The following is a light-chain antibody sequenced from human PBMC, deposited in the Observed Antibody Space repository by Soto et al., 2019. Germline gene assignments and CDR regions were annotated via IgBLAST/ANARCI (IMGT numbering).Light chain of an antibody. CDR2: GAS. CDR3: QQYYSYPQT. Sequence: EIVLTQSPGTLSLSPGERATLSCRASQSVSNNYLAWYQQKPGQAPRLLIYGASTRATGIPDRFGGSGSGTDFTLTISCLQSEDFATYYCQQYYSYPQTFGQGTKVDIK. J-gene: IGKJ1*01. CDR1: QSVSNNY. V-gene: IGKV3-20*01.